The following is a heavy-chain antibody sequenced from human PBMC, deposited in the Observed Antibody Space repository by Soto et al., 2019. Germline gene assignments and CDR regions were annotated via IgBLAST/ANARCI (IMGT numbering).Heavy chain of an antibody. Sequence: GGSLRLSCAASGFTFSSYAMHWVRQAPGKGLEYVSAISSNGGSTYYANSVKGRFTISRDNSKNTLYLQMVSLRAEDMAVYYCATGIAAAGRVRHRGYYYYMDVWGKGTTVTVSS. CDR2: ISSNGGST. D-gene: IGHD6-13*01. J-gene: IGHJ6*03. CDR3: ATGIAAAGRVRHRGYYYYMDV. V-gene: IGHV3-64*01. CDR1: GFTFSSYA.